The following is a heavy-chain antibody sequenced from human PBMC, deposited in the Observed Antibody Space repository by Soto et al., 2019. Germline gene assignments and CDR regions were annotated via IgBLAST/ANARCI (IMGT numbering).Heavy chain of an antibody. D-gene: IGHD2-15*01. CDR3: TREAHGGNFES. J-gene: IGHJ4*02. CDR1: GGRFNTNA. V-gene: IGHV1-69*12. CDR2: IIAIFDKA. Sequence: QVQLVQSGAEVKKPGSSVKVSCKVSGGRFNTNAISWLRQAPGQGLEWMGGIIAIFDKANYAQKFQDRVTMTAYESTSTAYMELSSLRSDDTAVYFCTREAHGGNFESWGQGTLVTVSS.